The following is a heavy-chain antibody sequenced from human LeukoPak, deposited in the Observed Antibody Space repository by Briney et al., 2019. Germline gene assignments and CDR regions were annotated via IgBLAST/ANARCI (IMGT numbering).Heavy chain of an antibody. CDR2: IYPNNGGT. Sequence: VASVKVSCKASGYTFTGYYMHWVRQAPGQGLEWMGWIYPNNGGTNYAQKFQGKVTMTRDTSISTAYMELSRLRSDDTAVYYCATGCTEEQQMVQGYPYDYWGQGTLVTVSS. CDR3: ATGCTEEQQMVQGYPYDY. J-gene: IGHJ4*02. V-gene: IGHV1-2*02. D-gene: IGHD6-13*01. CDR1: GYTFTGYY.